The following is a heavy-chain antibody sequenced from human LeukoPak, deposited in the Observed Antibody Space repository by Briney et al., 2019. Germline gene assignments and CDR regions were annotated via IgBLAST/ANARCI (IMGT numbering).Heavy chain of an antibody. D-gene: IGHD3-10*01. J-gene: IGHJ6*03. V-gene: IGHV3-48*04. CDR3: ARVDRYYGSSRGIYFYYSYLDV. CDR1: GFTFSSYT. CDR2: ISSSSGSI. Sequence: GGSLRLSCVATGFTFSSYTMNWVRQAPGKGLEWVSHISSSSGSIYYADSVKGRFTISRDNAKNSLYLQMNSLRAEDTAVYYCARVDRYYGSSRGIYFYYSYLDVWGKGTTFSVSS.